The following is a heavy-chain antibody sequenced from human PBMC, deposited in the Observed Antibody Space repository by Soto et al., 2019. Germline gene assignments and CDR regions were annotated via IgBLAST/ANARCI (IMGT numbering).Heavy chain of an antibody. V-gene: IGHV3-9*01. J-gene: IGHJ4*02. Sequence: SLRLSCASSGFTFDDYAIHWVRQAPGKGQEWVSGISWNSGTIGYADSEKGRFTISRENAKKSLFLQMKRMTAEDTALYYCAIMVYAGARFDYSGQGTLVTVSS. D-gene: IGHD2-8*01. CDR2: ISWNSGTI. CDR1: GFTFDDYA. CDR3: AIMVYAGARFDY.